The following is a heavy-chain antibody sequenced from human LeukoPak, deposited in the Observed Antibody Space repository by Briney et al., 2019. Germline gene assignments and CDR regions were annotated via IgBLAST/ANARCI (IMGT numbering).Heavy chain of an antibody. J-gene: IGHJ4*02. Sequence: GGSLRLSCATSGFTFSSYGMNWVRQAPGKGLEWVSSISSSSYIYYADSVKGRFTISRDNAKNSLYLQMNSLRAEDTALYYCAKGYRKGRWLPLDYWGQGTLVTVSS. D-gene: IGHD5-24*01. CDR3: AKGYRKGRWLPLDY. CDR1: GFTFSSYG. V-gene: IGHV3-21*04. CDR2: ISSSSYI.